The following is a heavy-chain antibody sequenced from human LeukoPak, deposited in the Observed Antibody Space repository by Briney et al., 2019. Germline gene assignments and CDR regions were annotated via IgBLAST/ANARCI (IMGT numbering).Heavy chain of an antibody. Sequence: GASVKVSCKASGYTFTDYYMYWVRQARGQGLEWMGWINPNSGGTNYVQKFQGRVTMTRDTSISTVYMELSRLTSDDTAVYYCARKYYYDSSGYQGGPLLWGQGTLVTVSS. J-gene: IGHJ4*02. D-gene: IGHD3-22*01. V-gene: IGHV1-2*02. CDR3: ARKYYYDSSGYQGGPLL. CDR1: GYTFTDYY. CDR2: INPNSGGT.